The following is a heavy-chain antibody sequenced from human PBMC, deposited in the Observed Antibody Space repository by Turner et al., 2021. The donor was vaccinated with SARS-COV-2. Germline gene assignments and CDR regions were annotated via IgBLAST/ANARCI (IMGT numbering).Heavy chain of an antibody. CDR1: GFTFSSNS. CDR2: ISSSSSYI. Sequence: EVQLVASGVALVKPWGSLRLSCSASGFTFSSNSMNWVRQAPGKGLEWVSSISSSSSYIYDADSVKGRFTISRDNAKNSLDLQMDSLRAEDTAVYDCAPDCRSTSCRDYWGQGTLVTVSS. D-gene: IGHD2-2*01. J-gene: IGHJ4*02. V-gene: IGHV3-21*01. CDR3: APDCRSTSCRDY.